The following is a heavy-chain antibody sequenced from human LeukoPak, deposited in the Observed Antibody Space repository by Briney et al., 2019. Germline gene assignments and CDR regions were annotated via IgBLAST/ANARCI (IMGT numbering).Heavy chain of an antibody. CDR2: ISAGNGNT. Sequence: ASVKVSCKASGGTFTSYATHWVRQAPGQRLEWMGWISAGNGNTKYSQNFQGRVTFISNTSATTAFMELSSLRSEDAAVYYCARDSGSGNNDYWGQGTLVTVSS. D-gene: IGHD1-26*01. J-gene: IGHJ4*02. V-gene: IGHV1-3*01. CDR3: ARDSGSGNNDY. CDR1: GGTFTSYA.